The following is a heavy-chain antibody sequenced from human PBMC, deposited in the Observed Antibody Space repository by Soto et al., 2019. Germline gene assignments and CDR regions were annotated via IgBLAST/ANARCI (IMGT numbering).Heavy chain of an antibody. CDR2: ISYDGSNK. J-gene: IGHJ4*02. Sequence: GGSLRLSCAASGFTFSSYGMHWVRQAPGKGLEWVAVISYDGSNKYYADSVKGRFTISRDNSKNTLYLQMNSLRAEDTAVYYCAKDQYGDHVPDYWGQGTLVTVSS. D-gene: IGHD4-17*01. CDR1: GFTFSSYG. V-gene: IGHV3-30*18. CDR3: AKDQYGDHVPDY.